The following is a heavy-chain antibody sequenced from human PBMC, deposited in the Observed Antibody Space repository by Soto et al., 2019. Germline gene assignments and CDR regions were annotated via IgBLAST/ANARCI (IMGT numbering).Heavy chain of an antibody. J-gene: IGHJ6*03. Sequence: EVQLVESGGGLVQPGGSLRLSCAASGFTFSSYSMNWFRQAPVKGLEWVSYISSSSSTIYYADSVKGRFTISRDNAKNSLYLQLNSLRAEDTAVYYCARDRRIPELPPYYYYYYMDVWGKGTTVTVSS. D-gene: IGHD3-10*01. CDR3: ARDRRIPELPPYYYYYYMDV. CDR1: GFTFSSYS. CDR2: ISSSSSTI. V-gene: IGHV3-48*01.